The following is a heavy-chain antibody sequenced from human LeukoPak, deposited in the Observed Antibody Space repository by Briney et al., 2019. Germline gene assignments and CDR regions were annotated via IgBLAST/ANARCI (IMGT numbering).Heavy chain of an antibody. CDR2: ISAYNGNT. Sequence: ASVKVSCKASGYTFTSCGISWVRQAPGQGLEWMGWISAYNGNTNYAQKLQGRVTMTTDTSTSTAYMELRSLRSDDTAVYYCAIGYCSSTSCYEPYFDYWGQGTLVTVSS. D-gene: IGHD2-2*01. V-gene: IGHV1-18*01. CDR3: AIGYCSSTSCYEPYFDY. J-gene: IGHJ4*02. CDR1: GYTFTSCG.